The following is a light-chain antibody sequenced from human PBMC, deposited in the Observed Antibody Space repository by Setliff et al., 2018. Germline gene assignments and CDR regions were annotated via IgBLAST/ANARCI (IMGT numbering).Light chain of an antibody. J-gene: IGLJ1*01. CDR1: NSDVGGYSY. Sequence: LTQPPSASGSPGQSVTISCTGTNSDVGGYSYVSWYQQRPGKAPKLLIYEVSKRPSGVPDRFSGSKSGNTASLTVSGLQAEDEADYYCSSYGGDNNFVFGTGTKVTVL. V-gene: IGLV2-8*01. CDR2: EVS. CDR3: SSYGGDNNFV.